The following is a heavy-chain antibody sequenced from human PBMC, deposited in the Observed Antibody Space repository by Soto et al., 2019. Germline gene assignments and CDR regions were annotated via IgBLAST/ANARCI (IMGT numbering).Heavy chain of an antibody. V-gene: IGHV3-11*01. CDR3: ARGVDSRALPTYDYYYGMDV. J-gene: IGHJ6*02. CDR2: ISSSGSTI. Sequence: QVQLVEPGGGLVKPGGSLRLSCAASGFTFSDYYMSWIRQAPGKGLEWVSYISSSGSTIYYADSVKGRCTISRDNAKNSLDQKMKSLRAEDTAVYYCARGVDSRALPTYDYYYGMDVWGQGTTVTVSS. D-gene: IGHD5-12*01. CDR1: GFTFSDYY.